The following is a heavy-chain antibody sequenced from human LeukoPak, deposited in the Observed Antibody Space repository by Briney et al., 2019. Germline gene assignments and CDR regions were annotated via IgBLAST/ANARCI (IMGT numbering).Heavy chain of an antibody. Sequence: SETLSLTCAVYGGSFSGYYWSWIRQPPGKGLEWIGEINHSGSTNYNPSLKSRVTISVDTSKNQFSLTLSSVTAADTAVYYCARDPVGYCSGGSCSSGYYFDYWGQGTLVTVSS. CDR3: ARDPVGYCSGGSCSSGYYFDY. V-gene: IGHV4-34*01. CDR1: GGSFSGYY. J-gene: IGHJ4*02. D-gene: IGHD2-15*01. CDR2: INHSGST.